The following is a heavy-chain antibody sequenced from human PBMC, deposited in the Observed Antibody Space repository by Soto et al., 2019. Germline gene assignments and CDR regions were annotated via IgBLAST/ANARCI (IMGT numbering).Heavy chain of an antibody. V-gene: IGHV1-18*01. CDR3: ASSLLVCYGLEGESD. Sequence: QVQLVQSGAEVKKPGASVKVSCKASGYTFTSYGISWVRQAPGQGLEWMGWISAYNGNTNYAQKLQGRVTMTTDTATSTAYMELGSLRSDDTAVYYWASSLLVCYGLEGESDWGQGTLVTVSS. CDR2: ISAYNGNT. J-gene: IGHJ4*02. CDR1: GYTFTSYG. D-gene: IGHD3-10*01.